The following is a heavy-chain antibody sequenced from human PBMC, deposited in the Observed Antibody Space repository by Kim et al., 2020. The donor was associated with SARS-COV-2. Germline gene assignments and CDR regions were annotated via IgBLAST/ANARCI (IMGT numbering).Heavy chain of an antibody. Sequence: GGSLRLSCAASGFTFSSYAMSWVRQAPGKGLEWVSAITGGGGTYYADSGKGRFTISRDNSKDTLYLQMNSLRAEDTAVYYCAKDRVAAVRNGNYFDSWGQGSLVTVSS. V-gene: IGHV3-23*01. CDR1: GFTFSSYA. D-gene: IGHD2-15*01. CDR2: ITGGGGT. J-gene: IGHJ4*02. CDR3: AKDRVAAVRNGNYFDS.